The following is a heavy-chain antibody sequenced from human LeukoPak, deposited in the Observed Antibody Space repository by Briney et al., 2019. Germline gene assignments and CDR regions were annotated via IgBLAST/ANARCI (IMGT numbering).Heavy chain of an antibody. D-gene: IGHD3-16*02. CDR2: ISSSSSTI. CDR1: GFTFSSYS. CDR3: ARGVSYMDV. Sequence: TGGSLRLSCAASGFTFSSYSMNWVRQAPGKGLEWVSSISSSSSTIYYADSVKGRFTISRDNAKKPLYLQMNSLRAEDTAVYYCARGVSYMDVWGKGTTVTVSS. J-gene: IGHJ6*03. V-gene: IGHV3-48*01.